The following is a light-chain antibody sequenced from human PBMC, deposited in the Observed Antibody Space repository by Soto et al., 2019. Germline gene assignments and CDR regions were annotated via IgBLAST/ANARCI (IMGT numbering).Light chain of an antibody. CDR2: KAS. J-gene: IGKJ1*01. CDR1: QSISSW. V-gene: IGKV1-5*03. CDR3: QQYNT. Sequence: DIQMTQSPSTLSASVGDRVAITCLASQSISSWLAWYQQKPGKAPKLLIYKASSLESGVPSRFSGSGSGTEFTLTISSLQPDDFATYYCQQYNTFGQGTKVEMK.